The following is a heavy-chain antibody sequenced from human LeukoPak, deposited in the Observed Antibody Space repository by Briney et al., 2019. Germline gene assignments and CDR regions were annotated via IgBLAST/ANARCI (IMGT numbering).Heavy chain of an antibody. CDR1: GVSFSGYY. J-gene: IGHJ5*02. CDR3: ASRTMVRGVIIGWFDP. CDR2: INHSGST. Sequence: SETLSLTCAVYGVSFSGYYWSWIRQPPGKGLEWIGEINHSGSTNSNPSNKSRVTISVDTSKNQFSLKLSSVTAADTAVYYCASRTMVRGVIIGWFDPWGQGTLVTVSS. D-gene: IGHD3-10*01. V-gene: IGHV4-34*01.